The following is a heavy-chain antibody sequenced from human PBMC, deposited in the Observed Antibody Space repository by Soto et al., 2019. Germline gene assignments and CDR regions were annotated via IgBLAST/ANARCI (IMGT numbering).Heavy chain of an antibody. D-gene: IGHD3-3*01. Sequence: PSETLSLTCSVSGDSIRSSSYYWDWIRQSPRKGLEWVGSVYYRGTTYYNPSLKSRVSISIGTSKNQFPLQLSSVTAVATAVYYCARVPFRSGKGLLDSWGQGNLVTVSS. CDR3: ARVPFRSGKGLLDS. CDR2: VYYRGTT. J-gene: IGHJ4*02. V-gene: IGHV4-39*01. CDR1: GDSIRSSSYY.